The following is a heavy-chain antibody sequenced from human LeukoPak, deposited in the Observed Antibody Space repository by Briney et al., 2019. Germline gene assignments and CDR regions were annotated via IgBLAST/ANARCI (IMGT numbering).Heavy chain of an antibody. V-gene: IGHV3-7*01. CDR1: ESTFRSSW. J-gene: IGHJ4*02. CDR3: VRNED. CDR2: IKQDGSEK. Sequence: GGSLRLSCKVSESTFRSSWMAWVRQAPGKGLEWVASIKQDGSEKYYVDSVKGRFTISRDNAENLLYLQMNSLRAEDTAIYYCVRNEDWGQGTLVTVSS.